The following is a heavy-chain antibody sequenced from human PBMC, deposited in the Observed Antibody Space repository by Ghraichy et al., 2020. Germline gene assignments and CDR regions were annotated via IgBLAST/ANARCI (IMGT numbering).Heavy chain of an antibody. J-gene: IGHJ4*02. Sequence: GGSLRLSCAASGFTFSSYSMNWVRQAPGKGLEWVSSISSSSYIYYADSVKGRFTISRDNAKNSLYLQMNSLRAEDTAVYYCARGLSSSSFAYWGQGTLVTVSS. V-gene: IGHV3-21*01. CDR3: ARGLSSSSFAY. CDR2: ISSSSYI. D-gene: IGHD6-6*01. CDR1: GFTFSSYS.